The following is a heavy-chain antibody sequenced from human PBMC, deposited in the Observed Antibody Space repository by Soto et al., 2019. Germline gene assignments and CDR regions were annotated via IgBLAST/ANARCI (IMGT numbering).Heavy chain of an antibody. D-gene: IGHD1-7*01. CDR1: GGSISSDNYY. CDR3: ARDNWKYGDGGAFDI. Sequence: QVQLQESGPGLVKPSQTLSLTCTVSGGSISSDNYYWSWIRQNPGKGLEWIGYIYHSGSTDYNPSLKTRVTISVYTSKNQFSLRLSSVNAADTAVYYCARDNWKYGDGGAFDIWGQGTVVTVSS. J-gene: IGHJ3*02. CDR2: IYHSGST. V-gene: IGHV4-31*03.